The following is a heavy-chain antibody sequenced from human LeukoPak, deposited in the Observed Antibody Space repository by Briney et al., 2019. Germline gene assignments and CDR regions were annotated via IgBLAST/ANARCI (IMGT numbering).Heavy chain of an antibody. CDR2: ISYDGSNK. J-gene: IGHJ4*02. CDR1: GFTFSSYA. V-gene: IGHV3-30-3*01. D-gene: IGHD4-17*01. CDR3: AKDLTTLTLGGDY. Sequence: GGSLRLSCAASGFTFSSYAMHWVRQAPGKGLEWVAVISYDGSNKYYADSVKGRFTISRDNSKDTLYLQMNSLRAEDTALYYCAKDLTTLTLGGDYWGQGTLVTVSS.